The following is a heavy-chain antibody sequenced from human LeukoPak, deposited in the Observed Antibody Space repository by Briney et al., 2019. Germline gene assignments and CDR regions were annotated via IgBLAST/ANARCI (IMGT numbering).Heavy chain of an antibody. CDR3: ARNSYAIFT. V-gene: IGHV3-33*01. D-gene: IGHD4-23*01. CDR1: GFTFSSYG. Sequence: PGGSLRLSCAQSGFTFSSYGMLGVRQAPGKGLEWVAVIWYDGSNKYYADSVKGRFTISRDNSKNTLYLQMNSLRAEDTAVYYCARNSYAIFTCGPGTTVTVSS. J-gene: IGHJ6*01. CDR2: IWYDGSNK.